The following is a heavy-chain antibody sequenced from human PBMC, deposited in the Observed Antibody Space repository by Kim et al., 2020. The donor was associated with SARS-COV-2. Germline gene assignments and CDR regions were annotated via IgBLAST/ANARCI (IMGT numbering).Heavy chain of an antibody. D-gene: IGHD3-22*01. Sequence: SETLSLTCAVYGGSFSGYYWSWIRQPPGKGLEWIGEINHSGSTNYNPSLKSRVTISVDTSKNQFSLKLSSVTAADTAVYYCARGWWYYDSSGYYYRRNYFDYWGQGTLVTVSS. CDR2: INHSGST. V-gene: IGHV4-34*01. CDR3: ARGWWYYDSSGYYYRRNYFDY. J-gene: IGHJ4*02. CDR1: GGSFSGYY.